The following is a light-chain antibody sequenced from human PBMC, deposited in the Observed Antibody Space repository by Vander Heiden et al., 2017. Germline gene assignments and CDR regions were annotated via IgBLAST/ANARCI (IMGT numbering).Light chain of an antibody. CDR1: QGISSY. CDR2: AAS. J-gene: IGKJ4*01. CDR3: QQQHSDPRALT. V-gene: IGKV1-8*01. Sequence: SPAAFSASTGDRVTITCRASQGISSYLAWYQQKPGKAPKLLIYAASTLQRGVKSMFRGSGDGTDFPLTIICPQSEDFETYYSQQQHSDPRALTFGGGTKVEIK.